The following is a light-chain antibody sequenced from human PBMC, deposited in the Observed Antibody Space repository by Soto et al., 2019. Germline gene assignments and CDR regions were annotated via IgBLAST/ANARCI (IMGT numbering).Light chain of an antibody. J-gene: IGKJ4*01. CDR2: EVS. V-gene: IGKV3-11*01. CDR1: QSVGNS. Sequence: EIVLTQSPATLSLPPGERATLSCRASQSVGNSLAWYQQKPGQAPGLLIHEVSTRATGIPARFSGSGSGTDFTLTISRLDLEDFAVYYCHQHSDWPLTFGAGTRVEIK. CDR3: HQHSDWPLT.